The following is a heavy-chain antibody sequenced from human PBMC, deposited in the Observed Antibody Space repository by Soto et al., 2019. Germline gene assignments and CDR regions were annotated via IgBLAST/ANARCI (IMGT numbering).Heavy chain of an antibody. CDR3: ASQPRITIFGVAPRPFDY. D-gene: IGHD3-3*01. CDR2: IIPILGIA. CDR1: GGTFSSYT. V-gene: IGHV1-69*02. J-gene: IGHJ4*02. Sequence: VASVKVSCKASGGTFSSYTISWVRQAPGQGLEWMGRIIPILGIANYAQKFQGRVTITADKSTSTAYMELSSLRSEDTAVYYCASQPRITIFGVAPRPFDYWGQGTLVTVSS.